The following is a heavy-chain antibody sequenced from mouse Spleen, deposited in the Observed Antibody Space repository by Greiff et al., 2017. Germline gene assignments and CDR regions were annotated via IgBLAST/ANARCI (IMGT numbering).Heavy chain of an antibody. D-gene: IGHD4-1*01. CDR2: ISSGGGNT. CDR3: AGTGTDYFDY. Sequence: EVKLMESGGGLVKLGGSLKLSCAASGFTFSSYAMSWVRQTPEKRLEWVATISSGGGNTYYPDSVKGRFTISRDNAKNTLYLQMSSLKSEDTAMYYCAGTGTDYFDYWGQGTTLTVSS. CDR1: GFTFSSYA. J-gene: IGHJ2*01. V-gene: IGHV5-9*04.